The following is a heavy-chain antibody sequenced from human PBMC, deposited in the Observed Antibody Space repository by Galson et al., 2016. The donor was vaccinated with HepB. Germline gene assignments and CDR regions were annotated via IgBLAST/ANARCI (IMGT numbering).Heavy chain of an antibody. Sequence: SVKVSCKASGYTFADYGISWVRQAPGQGLEWMGWISTYNGKNYFLQSLQGRVTMTVDTSTTTVDLELRSLRSDDTAVYYCVRDRMSRITTGVLGETDYWGQGTLVTVSS. CDR3: VRDRMSRITTGVLGETDY. CDR2: ISTYNGKN. V-gene: IGHV1-18*01. D-gene: IGHD1-1*01. J-gene: IGHJ4*02. CDR1: GYTFADYG.